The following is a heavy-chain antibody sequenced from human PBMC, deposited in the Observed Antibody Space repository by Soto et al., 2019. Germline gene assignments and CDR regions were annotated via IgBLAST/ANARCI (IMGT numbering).Heavy chain of an antibody. Sequence: EVQLLESGGCLVHPGGSLRLSCAASGFTFTGYAMSWVRQAPGKGLEWVLAICVSGGSTYYAVSVKGRFTNSSDNTKNTLYLQMNSMRAEDTAVYYYAKDGYAATGDYWCHVTLVTFSS. D-gene: IGHD1-1*01. CDR2: ICVSGGST. V-gene: IGHV3-23*01. CDR1: GFTFTGYA. J-gene: IGHJ4*01. CDR3: AKDGYAATGDY.